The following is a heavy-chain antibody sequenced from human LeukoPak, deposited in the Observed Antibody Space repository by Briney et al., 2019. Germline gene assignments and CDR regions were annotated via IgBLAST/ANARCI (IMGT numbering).Heavy chain of an antibody. CDR3: ARHSSGYYYSPFDY. J-gene: IGHJ4*02. Sequence: SETLSLTCTVSGGSISSSSYYWGWIRQPPGKGLEWIGRIYNSGSTYHNPSLKSRVTISIDTSKNQFSLNLKSVTAAASALYYCARHSSGYYYSPFDYWGQGRLVTVSS. V-gene: IGHV4-39*01. CDR2: IYNSGST. CDR1: GGSISSSSYY. D-gene: IGHD3-22*01.